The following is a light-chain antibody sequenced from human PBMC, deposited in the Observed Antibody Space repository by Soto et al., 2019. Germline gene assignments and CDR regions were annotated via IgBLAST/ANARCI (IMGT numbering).Light chain of an antibody. CDR1: SIGSKS. CDR2: DDS. CDR3: QVWDSSSDHTGV. V-gene: IGLV3-21*02. Sequence: SYELTQPPSVSVAPGQTARITCGGNSIGSKSVHWYQQKPGQAPVLVVYDDSDRPSGIPERFSGSNSGNTATLTISRVEAGDEADYYCQVWDSSSDHTGVFGTGTKLTVL. J-gene: IGLJ1*01.